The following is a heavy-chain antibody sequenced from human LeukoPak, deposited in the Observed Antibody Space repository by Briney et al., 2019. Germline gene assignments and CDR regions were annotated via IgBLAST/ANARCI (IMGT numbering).Heavy chain of an antibody. Sequence: GGSLRLSCAASGFTFSSYAMSWVRQAPGKGLEWVSAISGSGGSTYYADSVKGRFTISRGNSKNTLYLQMNSLRAEDTAVYYCAKDVSNGYYYYYGMDVWGQGTTVTVSS. J-gene: IGHJ6*02. CDR2: ISGSGGST. CDR1: GFTFSSYA. CDR3: AKDVSNGYYYYYGMDV. D-gene: IGHD4-4*01. V-gene: IGHV3-23*01.